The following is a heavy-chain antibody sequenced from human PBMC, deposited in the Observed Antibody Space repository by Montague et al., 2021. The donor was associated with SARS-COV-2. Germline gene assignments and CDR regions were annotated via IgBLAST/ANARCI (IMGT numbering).Heavy chain of an antibody. V-gene: IGHV4-34*01. CDR1: GGSFGDDH. CDR2: IRQSGRT. Sequence: SETLSLTCAVYGGSFGDDHWSWIRQPSGKGLEWIGNIRQSGRTNYNPSLKSRVTTSVDTSKNQFSPKLTSVTAADTGLYFCARGHLSVSMIVVVFTSASYYFDYWGQGAQVTVSS. CDR3: ARGHLSVSMIVVVFTSASYYFDY. J-gene: IGHJ4*02. D-gene: IGHD3-22*01.